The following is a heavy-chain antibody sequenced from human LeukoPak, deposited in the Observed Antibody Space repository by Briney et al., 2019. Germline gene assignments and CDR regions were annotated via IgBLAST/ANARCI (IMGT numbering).Heavy chain of an antibody. J-gene: IGHJ4*02. V-gene: IGHV3-74*01. CDR2: INSDGSWT. Sequence: GGSLRLSCAASGNYWMHWFRQAPGKGLVWVSHINSDGSWTSYADSVKGRFAISKDNAKNTVYLQMNNLRAEDTAVYYCVSFYETYWGRGTLVTASS. CDR3: VSFYETY. CDR1: GNYW. D-gene: IGHD2-2*01.